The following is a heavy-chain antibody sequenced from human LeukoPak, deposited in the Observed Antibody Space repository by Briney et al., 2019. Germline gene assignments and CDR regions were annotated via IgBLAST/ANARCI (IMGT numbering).Heavy chain of an antibody. J-gene: IGHJ5*02. CDR1: GFTVSSNY. CDR3: AKLMDCSSTSCPLDP. Sequence: PGGSLRLSCAASGFTVSSNYMSWVRQAPGKGLEWVSVIYSGGSTYYADSVKGRFTISRDNSKNTLYLQMNSLRAEDTAVYYCAKLMDCSSTSCPLDPWGQGTLVTVSS. V-gene: IGHV3-53*01. D-gene: IGHD2-2*01. CDR2: IYSGGST.